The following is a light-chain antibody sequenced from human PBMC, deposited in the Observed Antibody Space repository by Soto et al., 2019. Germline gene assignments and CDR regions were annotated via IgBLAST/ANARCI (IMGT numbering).Light chain of an antibody. Sequence: EIEMTQSPATLSVSPGERATLSCRASQSINTHLARYQQKPGQAPRLLIYGASTRAPGIPARFSGSGSGTEFTLTVSSLESEDFAIYYCQQHNNWPPSLTFGRGTQVEVK. J-gene: IGKJ4*01. CDR2: GAS. CDR1: QSINTH. V-gene: IGKV3D-15*01. CDR3: QQHNNWPPSLT.